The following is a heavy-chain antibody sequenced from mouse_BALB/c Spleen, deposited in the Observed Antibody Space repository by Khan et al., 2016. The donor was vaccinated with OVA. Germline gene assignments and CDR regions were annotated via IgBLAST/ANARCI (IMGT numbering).Heavy chain of an antibody. CDR2: IWAGGST. J-gene: IGHJ3*01. CDR3: ARAFYYGAWFAY. Sequence: VQLQESGPGLVAPSQTLSITCTVSGFSLTSYGVHWVRQPPGKGLEWLGVIWAGGSTNHNSGLMSRLSISKDNSKSQVFVKMNSLQTDDTAMYYCARAFYYGAWFAYWGQGTLVTGAA. D-gene: IGHD1-1*01. CDR1: GFSLTSYG. V-gene: IGHV2-9*02.